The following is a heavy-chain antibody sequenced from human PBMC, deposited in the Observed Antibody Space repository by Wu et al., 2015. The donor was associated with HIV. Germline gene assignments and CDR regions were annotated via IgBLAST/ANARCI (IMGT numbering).Heavy chain of an antibody. CDR2: IIPLFPTT. CDR3: ARGFGGDLYWYFDL. Sequence: QVQLVQSGAEMKKPGSSVKVSCKASGGTFSSFAISWMRQAPGQGLEWMGGIIPLFPTTIYGQKFHGRVTITADETTSTSYMELSSLKFEDTAVYYCARGFGGDLYWYFDLWGRGTLVTVSS. CDR1: GGTFSSFA. J-gene: IGHJ2*01. V-gene: IGHV1-69*12. D-gene: IGHD2-21*02.